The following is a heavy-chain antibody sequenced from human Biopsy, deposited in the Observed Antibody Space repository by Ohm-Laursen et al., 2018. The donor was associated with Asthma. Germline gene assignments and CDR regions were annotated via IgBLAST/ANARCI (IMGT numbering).Heavy chain of an antibody. V-gene: IGHV1-69*13. Sequence: GASVKVSCKSLGGTFNTYVIGWVRQAPGQGLEWMGGINSVFGTTTYPQKFQDRVTITADDSTGTVYMELSSLRSEDTAVYYCARKAGSCISRTWYSLDFWGQGTLVTVSS. CDR2: INSVFGTT. J-gene: IGHJ4*02. D-gene: IGHD2-2*01. CDR1: GGTFNTYV. CDR3: ARKAGSCISRTWYSLDF.